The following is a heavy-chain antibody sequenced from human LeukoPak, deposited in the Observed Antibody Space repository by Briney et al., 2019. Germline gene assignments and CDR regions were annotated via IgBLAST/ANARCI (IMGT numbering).Heavy chain of an antibody. CDR2: IDNSGST. CDR1: GGHIDSVY. D-gene: IGHD6-19*01. CDR3: ASGAGWLIDY. Sequence: PSETLSLTCSVSGGHIDSVYWNWIRQPPGKGLEWIGYIDNSGSTKYNPSLQSRITMSRDTSKKQFSLKLTSVTAADTAMYYCASGAGWLIDYWGQGTLSASPQ. V-gene: IGHV4-4*08. J-gene: IGHJ4*02.